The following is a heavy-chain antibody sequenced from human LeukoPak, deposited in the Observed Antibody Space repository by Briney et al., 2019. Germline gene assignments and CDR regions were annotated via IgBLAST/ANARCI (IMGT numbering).Heavy chain of an antibody. J-gene: IGHJ4*02. Sequence: GGSLRLSCAASGFTFSSYSMNWVRQAPGKGPEWVSVIYSAGSTYYADSVKGRFTISRDNSKNTLYLQMNSLRAEDTAVYYCASLTYYFDYWGQGTLVTVSS. CDR3: ASLTYYFDY. CDR1: GFTFSSYS. V-gene: IGHV3-66*01. CDR2: IYSAGST.